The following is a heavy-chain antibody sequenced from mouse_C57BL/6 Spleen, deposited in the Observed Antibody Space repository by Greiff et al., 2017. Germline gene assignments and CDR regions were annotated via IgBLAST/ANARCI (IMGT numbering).Heavy chain of an antibody. J-gene: IGHJ3*01. CDR2: IYPGDGDT. CDR3: ARGGPYDYDGGFAY. CDR1: GYAFSSSW. Sequence: QVQLKQSGPELVKPGASVKISCKASGYAFSSSWMNWVKQRPGKGLEWIGRIYPGDGDTNYNGKFKGKATLTADKSSSTAYMQLSSLTSEDSAVYFCARGGPYDYDGGFAYWGQGTLVTVSA. D-gene: IGHD2-4*01. V-gene: IGHV1-82*01.